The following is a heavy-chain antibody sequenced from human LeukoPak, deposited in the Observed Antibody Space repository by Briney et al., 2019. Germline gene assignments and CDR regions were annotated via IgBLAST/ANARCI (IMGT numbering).Heavy chain of an antibody. J-gene: IGHJ3*02. CDR1: GGSFSGYY. V-gene: IGHV4-34*01. CDR3: ARERIYDILTCHHDSFDN. D-gene: IGHD3-9*01. CDR2: INHSGST. Sequence: SETLSLTCAVYGGSFSGYYWSWIRQPPGKGLEWIGEINHSGSTNYNPSLKSRVTISVDTSKNQFSLKLSSVTAADTAVYYCARERIYDILTCHHDSFDNWGQGTMVTVSS.